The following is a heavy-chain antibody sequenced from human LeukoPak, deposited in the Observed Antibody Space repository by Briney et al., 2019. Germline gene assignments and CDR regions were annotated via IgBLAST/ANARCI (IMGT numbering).Heavy chain of an antibody. CDR1: GFPLRSYW. V-gene: IGHV3-7*01. J-gene: IGHJ4*02. Sequence: SGGTQRLFRAVSGFPLRSYWMRWVRQAPGKGLEGVANIKQDWCEKQYVDVAKGRFTIYRDNAKNTLFLQMNSLRAEDTAGYYFARDSVLMPGIAAAGASDYWGQGTLVTVSS. D-gene: IGHD6-13*01. CDR2: IKQDWCEK. CDR3: ARDSVLMPGIAAAGASDY.